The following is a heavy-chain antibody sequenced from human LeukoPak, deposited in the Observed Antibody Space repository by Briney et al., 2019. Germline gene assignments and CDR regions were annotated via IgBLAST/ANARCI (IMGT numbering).Heavy chain of an antibody. V-gene: IGHV1-2*04. J-gene: IGHJ4*02. Sequence: ASVKVSCKASGYTFTGYYMHWVRQAPGQGLEWMGWINPNSGGTNYAQKFQGWVTMTRDTSISTAYMELSRLRSDDTAVYYCARGRIIAAAGPPFDYWGQGTLVTVSS. CDR2: INPNSGGT. CDR3: ARGRIIAAAGPPFDY. CDR1: GYTFTGYY. D-gene: IGHD6-13*01.